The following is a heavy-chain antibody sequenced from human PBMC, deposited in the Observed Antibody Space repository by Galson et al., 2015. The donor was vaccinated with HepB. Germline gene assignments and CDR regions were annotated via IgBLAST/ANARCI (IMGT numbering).Heavy chain of an antibody. V-gene: IGHV3-21*01. Sequence: SLRLSCAASGFTFSSYSVNWVRQAPGKGLEWVSSISSSSSSYIYYADSVKGRFTISRDNAKNSLYLQMNSLRAEDTAVYYCARSGGHYYDSSGYYYAGGFDPWGQGTLVTVSS. CDR3: ARSGGHYYDSSGYYYAGGFDP. CDR2: ISSSSSSYI. D-gene: IGHD3-22*01. CDR1: GFTFSSYS. J-gene: IGHJ5*02.